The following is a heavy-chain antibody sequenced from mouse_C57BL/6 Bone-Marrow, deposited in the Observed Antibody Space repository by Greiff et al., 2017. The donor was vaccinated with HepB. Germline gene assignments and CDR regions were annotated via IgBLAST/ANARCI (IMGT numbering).Heavy chain of an antibody. Sequence: QVQLQQPGAELVKPGASVKLSCKASGYTFTSYWMHWVKQRPGQGLEWIGMIHPNSGSTNYNEKFKSKATLTVDKSSSTAYMQLSSLTSADSAVYYCARLGTTGVGFDYWAKAPRSQSPQ. J-gene: IGHJ2*01. CDR1: GYTFTSYW. D-gene: IGHD1-1*01. CDR2: IHPNSGST. V-gene: IGHV1-64*01. CDR3: ARLGTTGVGFDY.